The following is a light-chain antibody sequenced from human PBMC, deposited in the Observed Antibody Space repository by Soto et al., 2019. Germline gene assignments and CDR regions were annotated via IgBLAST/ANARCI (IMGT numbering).Light chain of an antibody. V-gene: IGKV3-15*01. CDR1: QSVSSN. Sequence: EIVMTQSLATLSVSPGERATLSCRASQSVSSNLALYQQKPGQAPRLLIYGASTRATGIPARFSGSGSGTEFTLTISSMRSEDFAVYYCQQYNNWPRTFGQGTKVEIK. CDR3: QQYNNWPRT. J-gene: IGKJ1*01. CDR2: GAS.